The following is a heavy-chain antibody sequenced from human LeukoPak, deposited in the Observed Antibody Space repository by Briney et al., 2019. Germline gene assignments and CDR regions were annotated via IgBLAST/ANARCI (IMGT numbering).Heavy chain of an antibody. CDR3: ARGPYSYHSSGAFDI. Sequence: SETLSLTCTVSGGSISSYYWSWLRQPPGKGLEWIGYIYYSGRTNYNPSLKSRVTISVETSKKQFSLKRSSVTAADTAVYFCARGPYSYHSSGAFDIWGQGTMVTVSS. CDR1: GGSISSYY. CDR2: IYYSGRT. D-gene: IGHD3-22*01. V-gene: IGHV4-59*08. J-gene: IGHJ3*02.